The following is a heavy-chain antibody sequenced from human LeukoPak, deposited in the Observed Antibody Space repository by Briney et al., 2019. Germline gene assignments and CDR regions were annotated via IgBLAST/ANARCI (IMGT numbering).Heavy chain of an antibody. J-gene: IGHJ6*03. V-gene: IGHV4-39*07. CDR2: IYSRGST. D-gene: IGHD1-1*01. CDR3: ARGQPYYYYYMDV. CDR1: GGSISSSSYY. Sequence: SETLSLTCTVSGGSISSSSYYWGWIRQPPGKGLERIGSIYSRGSTYYNPSLRSRVTISVHTSRNQFSLKLSSVTAADTAVYYCARGQPYYYYYMDVWGKGTTVTVSS.